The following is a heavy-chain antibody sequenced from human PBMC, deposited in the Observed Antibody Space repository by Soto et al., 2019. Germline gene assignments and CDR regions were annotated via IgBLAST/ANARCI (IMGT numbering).Heavy chain of an antibody. CDR3: ARGGYCNSSSCYRYGMDV. D-gene: IGHD2-2*03. Sequence: QVQLVESGGGVVQPGRSLRLSCAASGFTFSSYAMHWVRQAPGKGLEWVAVMSYDGTNKYYADSVKGRFTISRDSSKNMLNLQMSSLRAEDTAVYYCARGGYCNSSSCYRYGMDVWGQGTTVTVS. J-gene: IGHJ6*02. V-gene: IGHV3-30-3*01. CDR1: GFTFSSYA. CDR2: MSYDGTNK.